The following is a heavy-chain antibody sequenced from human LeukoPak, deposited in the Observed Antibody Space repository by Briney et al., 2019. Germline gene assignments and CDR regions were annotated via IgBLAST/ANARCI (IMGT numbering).Heavy chain of an antibody. CDR1: GFNFNTYA. J-gene: IGHJ4*02. CDR3: AKRARVGASTCFDY. CDR2: ISGRADTA. Sequence: GGSLRLSCTASGFNFNTYAMAWVRQAPGKGLEWVSSISGRADTAYYADSVKGRFTISRDNSKNTLYLQMNSLRAEDTAVYYCAKRARVGASTCFDYWGQGTLVTVSS. V-gene: IGHV3-23*01. D-gene: IGHD1-26*01.